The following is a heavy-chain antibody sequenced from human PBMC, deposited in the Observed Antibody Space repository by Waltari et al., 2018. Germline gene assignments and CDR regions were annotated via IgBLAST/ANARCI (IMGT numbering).Heavy chain of an antibody. V-gene: IGHV3-11*06. CDR3: ARAYGSTGDFDL. CDR2: IATTSKP. J-gene: IGHJ4*02. Sequence: QVQLVDSGGDLVRPGGSLTLSCAASGFSLTNYYMSWIRQAPGKGLEWISYIATTSKPKNADSVKGRFTISRDNANNSMYLHMNNVRVEDTAVYFCARAYGSTGDFDLWGQGTLVTVSS. D-gene: IGHD3-9*01. CDR1: GFSLTNYY.